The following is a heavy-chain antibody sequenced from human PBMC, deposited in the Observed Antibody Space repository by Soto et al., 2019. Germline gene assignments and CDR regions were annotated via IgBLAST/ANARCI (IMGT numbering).Heavy chain of an antibody. CDR2: INPNSGDT. CDR3: ANRYSSVHF. Sequence: ASVKVSCKSSGYAFTGYYIHWVRQAPGQGLEWMGWINPNSGDTNYAQKFQGRVTMTRDTSFSTAYMELSSLRSDDTAVYYCANRYSSVHFWGQGTLVTVSS. V-gene: IGHV1-2*02. J-gene: IGHJ4*02. D-gene: IGHD5-18*01. CDR1: GYAFTGYY.